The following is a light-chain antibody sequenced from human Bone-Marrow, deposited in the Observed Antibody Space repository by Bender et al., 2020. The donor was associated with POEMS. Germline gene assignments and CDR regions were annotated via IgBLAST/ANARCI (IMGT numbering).Light chain of an antibody. V-gene: IGLV2-14*03. CDR3: NSLSTINTPSYV. Sequence: QSALTQPASVSGSPGQSITISCTGTSSDIGGYNSVSWYQQHPGKAPNLILYDVTQRPSGVSFRFSGSKSGNTASLTISGLQAEDEADYYCNSLSTINTPSYVFGSGTRVTVL. CDR2: DVT. CDR1: SSDIGGYNS. J-gene: IGLJ1*01.